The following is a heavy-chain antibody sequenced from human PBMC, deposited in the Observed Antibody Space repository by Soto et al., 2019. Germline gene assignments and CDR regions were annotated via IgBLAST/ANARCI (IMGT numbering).Heavy chain of an antibody. V-gene: IGHV1-3*01. CDR3: VRRHVSATGIDWFDP. CDR2: INAANGDT. Sequence: QVQLVQSGTEVKKPGASVKVSCKASGYTFTSYGIHWVRQAPGQRLEWMGWINAANGDTKYSPKFQGRVTITRDTKYPPKFQGRVTITRDTSASTAYMELSSLRSEDTAVYYCVRRHVSATGIDWFDPWGQGTLVTVSS. D-gene: IGHD6-13*01. J-gene: IGHJ5*02. CDR1: GYTFTSYG.